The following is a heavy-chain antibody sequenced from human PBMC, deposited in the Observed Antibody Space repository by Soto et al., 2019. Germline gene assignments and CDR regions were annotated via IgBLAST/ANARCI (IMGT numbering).Heavy chain of an antibody. Sequence: ASVKVSCKASGYTFTSYYMHWVRQAPGQGLEWMGIINPSGGSTSYAQKFQGRVTMTRDTSTSTVYMELSSLRSEDTAVYYCARDEGGYSSSIEVEYYYYMDVWGKGTTVTVSS. D-gene: IGHD6-6*01. CDR2: INPSGGST. V-gene: IGHV1-46*03. CDR3: ARDEGGYSSSIEVEYYYYMDV. CDR1: GYTFTSYY. J-gene: IGHJ6*03.